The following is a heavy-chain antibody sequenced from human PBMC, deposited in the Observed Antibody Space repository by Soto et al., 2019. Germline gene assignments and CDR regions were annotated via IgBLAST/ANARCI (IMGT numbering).Heavy chain of an antibody. CDR1: GFTFSASD. V-gene: IGHV3-30*18. CDR3: AKDNFHCGDECYHYYGLDV. J-gene: IGHJ6*02. Sequence: LRLSCSASGFTFSASDMHLVRQAPSNGLEWVALISYDGSKNDYADSAKGRFTISRDKSKNTLYLQMNSLRPEDTAVYYCAKDNFHCGDECYHYYGLDVWGQGTTVTV. CDR2: ISYDGSKN. D-gene: IGHD2-21*01.